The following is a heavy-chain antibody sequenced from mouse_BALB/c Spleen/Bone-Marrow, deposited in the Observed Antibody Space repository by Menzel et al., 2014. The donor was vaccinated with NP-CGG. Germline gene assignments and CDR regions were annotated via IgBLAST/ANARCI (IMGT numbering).Heavy chain of an antibody. D-gene: IGHD2-14*01. J-gene: IGHJ4*01. CDR2: INPYNGAT. CDR3: AKNYRYDGALDY. CDR1: GYSFTGYY. V-gene: IGHV1-31*01. Sequence: VHVKQSGPVLVKPGASVKISCKASGYSFTGYYMHWVKQSHVKSLEWIGRINPYNGATSYNQNFNVKASLTVDKSSSTAYMELHSLTSEDSAVYYCAKNYRYDGALDYWGQGTSVTVSS.